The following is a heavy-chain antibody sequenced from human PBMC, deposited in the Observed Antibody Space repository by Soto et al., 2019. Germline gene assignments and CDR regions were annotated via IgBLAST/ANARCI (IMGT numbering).Heavy chain of an antibody. D-gene: IGHD2-15*01. CDR1: GGTFSKYS. J-gene: IGHJ3*01. Sequence: QVQLVQSGAEVKKPGSSVKVSCKASGGTFSKYSISWVRQAPGQGLEWMGGIIPMFGKANYARKFEGRVTITADESTSTTYMELSSLRSEDTAVYYCARDSGAATGWGQGTMVTVSS. CDR2: IIPMFGKA. CDR3: ARDSGAATG. V-gene: IGHV1-69*01.